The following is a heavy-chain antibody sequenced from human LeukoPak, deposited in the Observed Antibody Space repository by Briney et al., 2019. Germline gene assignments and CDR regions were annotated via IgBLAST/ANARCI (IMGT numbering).Heavy chain of an antibody. V-gene: IGHV4-34*01. CDR3: ARGSGIWGSYRSHRFDP. Sequence: SETLSLTCAVYGGSFSGYYWSWIRPPPGKGLEWIGEINHSGSTNYNPSLKSRVTISVDTSKNQFSLKLSSVTAADTAVYYCARGSGIWGSYRSHRFDPWGQGTLVTVSS. J-gene: IGHJ5*02. D-gene: IGHD3-16*02. CDR2: INHSGST. CDR1: GGSFSGYY.